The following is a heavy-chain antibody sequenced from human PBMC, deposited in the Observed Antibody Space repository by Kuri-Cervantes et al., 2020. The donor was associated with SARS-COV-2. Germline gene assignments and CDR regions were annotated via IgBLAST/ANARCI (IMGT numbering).Heavy chain of an antibody. V-gene: IGHV4-39*07. Sequence: SETLSLTCTVSGGSISSSSYYWGWIRQTPGKGLEWIVSIYYSGSTSNNPSLKSRVTISVDTSKIQFSLKLSSVTAADTAVYYCASETQQFDYWGQGTLVTVSS. CDR3: ASETQQFDY. CDR1: GGSISSSSYY. D-gene: IGHD2-2*01. J-gene: IGHJ4*02. CDR2: IYYSGST.